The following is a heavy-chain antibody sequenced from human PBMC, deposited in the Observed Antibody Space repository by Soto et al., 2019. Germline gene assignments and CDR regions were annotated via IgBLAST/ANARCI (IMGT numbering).Heavy chain of an antibody. CDR2: ISSSKTT. V-gene: IGHV3-48*02. CDR3: VGDQDVHTPMVHGNY. Sequence: EVQLVESGGGLVQPGESLRLSCTASGITFSSYSMNWVRQAPGKGLEWLSYISSSKTTYADSVKGRFTISRDNAKNSVDLQMHSLRDEDTAVYYCVGDQDVHTPMVHGNYWGRGTRVTVSS. J-gene: IGHJ4*02. D-gene: IGHD5-18*01. CDR1: GITFSSYS.